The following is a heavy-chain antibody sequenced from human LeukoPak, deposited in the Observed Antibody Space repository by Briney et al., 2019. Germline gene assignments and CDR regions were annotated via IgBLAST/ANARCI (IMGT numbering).Heavy chain of an antibody. V-gene: IGHV3-11*01. Sequence: GGSLRLSCAASGFTFSDYSMRWIRQAPGKGLEWFSYISGSSGTIYYGDSVKGRFSISRDNAKNSLYLQMNSLRAEGTAVYYCARQRTYNYGKDAFDIWGQGTMVTVSS. CDR2: ISGSSGTI. CDR3: ARQRTYNYGKDAFDI. D-gene: IGHD5-18*01. J-gene: IGHJ3*02. CDR1: GFTFSDYS.